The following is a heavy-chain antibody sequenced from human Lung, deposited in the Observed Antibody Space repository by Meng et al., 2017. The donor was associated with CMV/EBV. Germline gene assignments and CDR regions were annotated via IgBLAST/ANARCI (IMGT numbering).Heavy chain of an antibody. V-gene: IGHV3-30*01. CDR1: GFIFSDFA. Sequence: GGSLRLXCPASGFIFSDFAMHWVRQAPGKGLEWVAVISYDGSNKYYADSVKGRFTISRDNSKNTLYLQMNSLRPEDTAVYYCAKEFPNNAFDVWGQGKRV. D-gene: IGHD2-21*01. J-gene: IGHJ3*01. CDR3: AKEFPNNAFDV. CDR2: ISYDGSNK.